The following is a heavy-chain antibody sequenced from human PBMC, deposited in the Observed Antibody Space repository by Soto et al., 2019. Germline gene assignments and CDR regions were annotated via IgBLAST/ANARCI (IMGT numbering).Heavy chain of an antibody. V-gene: IGHV1-69*02. CDR2: IIPILGIA. CDR1: GGTFSSYT. CDR3: ARGIWFGELALDY. J-gene: IGHJ4*02. D-gene: IGHD3-10*01. Sequence: GASVKVSCKASGGTFSSYTISWVRQAPGQGLEWMRRIIPILGIANYAQKFQGRVTITADKSTSTAYMELSSLRSEDTAVYYCARGIWFGELALDYWGQGTLVTVSS.